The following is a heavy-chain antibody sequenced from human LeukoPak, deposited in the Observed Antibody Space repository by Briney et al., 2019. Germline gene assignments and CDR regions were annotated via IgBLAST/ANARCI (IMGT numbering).Heavy chain of an antibody. CDR3: ARMRIVVVPAAKFRHFYYGMDV. J-gene: IGHJ6*02. V-gene: IGHV4-61*02. D-gene: IGHD2-2*01. CDR1: DDSLTSGSHY. CDR2: ICINGST. Sequence: PSETLSLTCTVSDDSLTSGSHYWSWIRQPAGKGLEWIGRICINGSTNYNPSLTSRVTISADTSKSQFSLKLTSVTAADAAVYYCARMRIVVVPAAKFRHFYYGMDVWGQGTTVTVSS.